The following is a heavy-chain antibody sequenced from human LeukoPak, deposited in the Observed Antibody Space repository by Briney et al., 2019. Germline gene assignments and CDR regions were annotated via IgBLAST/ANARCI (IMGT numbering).Heavy chain of an antibody. D-gene: IGHD3-16*01. CDR1: DVSISSGDYY. V-gene: IGHV4-30-4*01. Sequence: NPSQTLSLTCTVSDVSISSGDYYWSWIRQPPGKGLEWIGYIYYSGSTYYNPSLKGRVTISVDTSKNQLSLKLSSVTAADTAVYYCARVRRLYDYVWGSYLGDAFDIWGQGTMVTVSS. CDR3: ARVRRLYDYVWGSYLGDAFDI. J-gene: IGHJ3*02. CDR2: IYYSGST.